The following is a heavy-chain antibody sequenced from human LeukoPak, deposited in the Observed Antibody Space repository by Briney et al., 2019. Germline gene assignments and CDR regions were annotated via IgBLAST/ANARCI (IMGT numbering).Heavy chain of an antibody. CDR2: ISGGGGTT. V-gene: IGHV3-23*01. CDR1: GFPFSYYA. CDR3: AKADIVGAWRHYFDY. Sequence: GGALRLSCGACGFPFSYYAMSWVRQAPGKRLEWVSAISGGGGTTYYADSVKGRFTISRDNSKNTLYLQMNSLRAEDTAVYYCAKADIVGAWRHYFDYWGQGTLITVSS. D-gene: IGHD1-26*01. J-gene: IGHJ4*02.